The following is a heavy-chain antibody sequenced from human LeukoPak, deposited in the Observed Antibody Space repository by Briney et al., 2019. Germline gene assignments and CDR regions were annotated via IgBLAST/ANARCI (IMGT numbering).Heavy chain of an antibody. V-gene: IGHV3-48*03. CDR3: AREGSSSWSTSDY. J-gene: IGHJ4*02. CDR1: GFTFSSYE. CDR2: ISSSGSTI. D-gene: IGHD6-13*01. Sequence: GGSLRLSCAASGFTFSSYEMNWVRQAPGKGLEWVSYISSSGSTIYYADSVKGRFTISRDNAKNSLYLQMNSLRAEDTAVYYRAREGSSSWSTSDYWGQGTLVTVSS.